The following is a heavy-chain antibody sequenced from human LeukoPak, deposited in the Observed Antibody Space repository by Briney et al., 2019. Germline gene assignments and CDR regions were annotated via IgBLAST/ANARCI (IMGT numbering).Heavy chain of an antibody. CDR1: GFTVSSNY. CDR2: IYSGGST. D-gene: IGHD3-22*01. CDR3: ARDSRNYGMDV. V-gene: IGHV3-66*02. J-gene: IGHJ6*02. Sequence: GGSLRLSCAASGFTVSSNYMSWVRQAPGKGLEWVSVIYSGGSTYYADSVKGRFTISRDNSKNTLYLQMNSLRAEDTAVYHCARDSRNYGMDVWGQGTTVTVSS.